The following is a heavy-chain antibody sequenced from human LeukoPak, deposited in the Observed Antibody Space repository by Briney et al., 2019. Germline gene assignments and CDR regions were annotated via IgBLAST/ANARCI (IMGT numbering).Heavy chain of an antibody. J-gene: IGHJ4*02. CDR2: VDHSGST. CDR1: RGSFSGFY. V-gene: IGHV4-34*01. Sequence: SETLSLTCSVYRGSFSGFYWSWIRQPPGKGLEWIGEVDHSGSTNYNPSLKSRVTISVDTSENQFSLKLTSVTAADTATYYCSRESGPFCPFGYWGQGTLVIVSS. CDR3: SRESGPFCPFGY. D-gene: IGHD1-26*01.